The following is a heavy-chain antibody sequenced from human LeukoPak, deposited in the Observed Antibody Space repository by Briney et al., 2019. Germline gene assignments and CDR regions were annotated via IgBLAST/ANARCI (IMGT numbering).Heavy chain of an antibody. V-gene: IGHV1-18*01. Sequence: ASVKVSCKASGYTFTSYGISWVRQAPGQGLEWMGWISAYNGNTNYAQKLQGRVTMTTDTSTSTAYMELGSLRSDDTAVYYCARYLRSNNYYYYYMDVWGKGTTVTVSS. J-gene: IGHJ6*03. CDR2: ISAYNGNT. D-gene: IGHD4-11*01. CDR1: GYTFTSYG. CDR3: ARYLRSNNYYYYYMDV.